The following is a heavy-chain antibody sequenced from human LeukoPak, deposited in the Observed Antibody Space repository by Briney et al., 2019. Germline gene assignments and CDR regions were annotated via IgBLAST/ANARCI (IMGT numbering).Heavy chain of an antibody. CDR2: IYHSGST. V-gene: IGHV4-38-2*02. D-gene: IGHD5-18*01. J-gene: IGHJ4*02. Sequence: SETLSLTCTVSGYSISSGYYWGWIRQPPGKGLEWIGSIYHSGSTYYNPSLKSRVTISVDTSKNQFSLKLSSVTAADTAVYCCARIGGYSYGRTYYFDYWGQGTLVTVSS. CDR3: ARIGGYSYGRTYYFDY. CDR1: GYSISSGYY.